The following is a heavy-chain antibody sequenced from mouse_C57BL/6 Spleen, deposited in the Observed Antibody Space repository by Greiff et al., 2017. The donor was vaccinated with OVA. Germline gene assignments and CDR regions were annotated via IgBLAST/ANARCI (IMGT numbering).Heavy chain of an antibody. CDR3: ARADGNYEDYYAMDY. Sequence: VQLQQSGPGMVKPSQSLSLTCTVTGYSITSGYDWHWIRHFPGNKLEWMGYISYSGSTNYNPSLKSRISITHDTSKNHFFLKLNSVTTEDTATYYCARADGNYEDYYAMDYWGQGTSVTVSS. CDR1: GYSITSGYD. D-gene: IGHD2-1*01. CDR2: ISYSGST. J-gene: IGHJ4*01. V-gene: IGHV3-1*01.